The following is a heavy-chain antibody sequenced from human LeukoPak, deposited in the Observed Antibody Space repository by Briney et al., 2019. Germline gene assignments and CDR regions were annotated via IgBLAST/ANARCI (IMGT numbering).Heavy chain of an antibody. Sequence: GASVKVSCKASRYTFTAYYMHWVRQAPGQGLEWMGWINPNSGGTNFAQKFQGRVTMTRDTSISTTYMELSRLRSDDTAVYYCASSGLTNGDYHYYYYGMDVWGQGTTVTVSS. D-gene: IGHD4-17*01. J-gene: IGHJ6*02. CDR2: INPNSGGT. CDR1: RYTFTAYY. V-gene: IGHV1-2*02. CDR3: ASSGLTNGDYHYYYYGMDV.